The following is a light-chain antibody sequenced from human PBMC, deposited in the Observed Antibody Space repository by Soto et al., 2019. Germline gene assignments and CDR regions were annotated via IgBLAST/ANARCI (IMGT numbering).Light chain of an antibody. CDR2: GAS. CDR1: QSVSSSY. J-gene: IGKJ4*01. CDR3: QQYGSSPLT. Sequence: ETVLTLSPGTLSLSPGERATLSCRASQSVSSSYLAWYQQKPGQAPRLLIYGASSRATGIPDRFSGSGSGTDFTLTISRLEPEDFAVYYCQQYGSSPLTFGGGTTVEMK. V-gene: IGKV3-20*01.